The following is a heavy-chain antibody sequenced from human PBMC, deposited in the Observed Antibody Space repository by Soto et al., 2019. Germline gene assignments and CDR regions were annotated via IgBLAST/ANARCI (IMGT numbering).Heavy chain of an antibody. D-gene: IGHD2-21*02. CDR3: AKFGGDWA. Sequence: QVQLQESGPGLVKPSGTLSLTCAVSGGSISSSSSNWWSWVRQPPGKGLEWIGEIYHSGTTRYNPSLKSRVTVLVDKPKSQFSLQLSSVTAADTAVYYCAKFGGDWAWGQGTLVTVSS. CDR1: GGSISSSSSNW. V-gene: IGHV4-4*02. CDR2: IYHSGTT. J-gene: IGHJ4*02.